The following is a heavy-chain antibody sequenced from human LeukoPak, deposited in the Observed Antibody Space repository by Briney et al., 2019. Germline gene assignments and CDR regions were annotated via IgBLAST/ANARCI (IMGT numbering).Heavy chain of an antibody. CDR1: GFTFSSYA. V-gene: IGHV3-23*01. CDR3: AKESLRGHSYGFDN. CDR2: ISASGDTT. D-gene: IGHD5-18*01. Sequence: GGSLRLSCAASGFTFSSYAMSWVRQAPGKGLEWVSAISASGDTTYYADSVRGRFTVSRDNSKNTLYLQMNSLRAGDTALYYCAKESLRGHSYGFDNWGQGTLVTVSS. J-gene: IGHJ4*02.